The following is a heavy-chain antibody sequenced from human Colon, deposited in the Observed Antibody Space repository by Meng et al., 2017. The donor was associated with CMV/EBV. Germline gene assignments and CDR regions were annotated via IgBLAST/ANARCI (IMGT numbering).Heavy chain of an antibody. CDR3: ARSAFFEGLMDV. D-gene: IGHD3-3*01. CDR1: GGSISSYY. CDR2: IYYSGST. V-gene: IGHV4-59*01. J-gene: IGHJ6*02. Sequence: SETLSLTCTVSGGSISSYYWSWIRQPPGKGLEWIGYIYYSGSTNYNPSLKSRVTISVDTSKNQFSLKLSSVTAADTAVYYCARSAFFEGLMDVRGQGTTVTVSS.